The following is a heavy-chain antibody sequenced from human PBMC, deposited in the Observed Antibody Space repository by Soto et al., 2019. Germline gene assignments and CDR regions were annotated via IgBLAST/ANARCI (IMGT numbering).Heavy chain of an antibody. V-gene: IGHV1-69*01. CDR3: ARSRATTVVFDI. CDR2: IVPVFGTT. J-gene: IGHJ3*02. Sequence: QVQLVQSGTEVKNPGSSVRVSCKASGASFRTDAISWVRQAPGQGLEWMGRIVPVFGTTNFAQRFQGRVTMTADEATRTAYMDLSSLRSEDTAVYYCARSRATTVVFDIWGQGTIVTVSS. CDR1: GASFRTDA. D-gene: IGHD4-17*01.